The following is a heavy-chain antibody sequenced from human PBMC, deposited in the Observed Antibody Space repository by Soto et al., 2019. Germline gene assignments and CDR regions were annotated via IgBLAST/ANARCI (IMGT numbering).Heavy chain of an antibody. CDR3: ARSRVTYYYDRSAFDI. CDR2: IIPIFGTA. V-gene: IGHV1-69*01. Sequence: QVRLVQSGAEVKKPGSSVKVSCKASGGTFSSYAISWVRQAPGQGLEWMGGIIPIFGTANYAQKFQGRVTITADESTSTAYMELSSLRSEDTAVYYCARSRVTYYYDRSAFDIWGQGTMVTVSS. D-gene: IGHD3-22*01. J-gene: IGHJ3*02. CDR1: GGTFSSYA.